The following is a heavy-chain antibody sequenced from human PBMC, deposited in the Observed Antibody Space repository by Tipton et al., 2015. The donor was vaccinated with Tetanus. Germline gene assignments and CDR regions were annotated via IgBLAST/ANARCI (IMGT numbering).Heavy chain of an antibody. CDR2: ISSSGNT. J-gene: IGHJ4*02. V-gene: IGHV4-30-4*01. D-gene: IGHD3-22*01. Sequence: LRLSCTVSGASINSADDYWSWIRQSPGKGLEWIGHISSSGNTNYNPSLTTRLAISADASKNQFSLKVTSMTVAATAVYYCAKDHRGFHYDSNGFYTPLYYFDSWGQGTLVTVSS. CDR3: AKDHRGFHYDSNGFYTPLYYFDS. CDR1: GASINSADDY.